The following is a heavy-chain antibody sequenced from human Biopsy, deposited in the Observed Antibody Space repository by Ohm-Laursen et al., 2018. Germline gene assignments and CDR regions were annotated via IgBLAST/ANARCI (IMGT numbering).Heavy chain of an antibody. J-gene: IGHJ2*01. CDR1: GDSINSSY. CDR2: IYYSGTT. Sequence: GTLSLTCTVSGDSINSSYWSWIRQPPGKGLEWIGYIYYSGTTYYNPSLKSLVTISVDTSKNQFSLKLNSVTAADTAVYYCARRPYGGTRYWYFDLWGRGTLVTVSS. CDR3: ARRPYGGTRYWYFDL. D-gene: IGHD4-23*01. V-gene: IGHV4-59*06.